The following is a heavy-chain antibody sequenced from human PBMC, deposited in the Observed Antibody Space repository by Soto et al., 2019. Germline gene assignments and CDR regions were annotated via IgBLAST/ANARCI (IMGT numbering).Heavy chain of an antibody. V-gene: IGHV1-69*06. J-gene: IGHJ6*02. CDR1: GGYFNNRQTLNSYP. Sequence: QVQVVQSGAEVKRPGSSVNVSCKASGGYFNNRQTLNSYPISWVRQAPGQGLEWMGGIIPLFGTTNYAQRFQGRVTITADKSTSKNYLELNNVTYDYAAVYYCANSSGGEIYYYYYAIDVRSQGTTVPVSS. CDR3: ANSSGGEIYYYYYAIDV. CDR2: IIPLFGTT. D-gene: IGHD3-16*01.